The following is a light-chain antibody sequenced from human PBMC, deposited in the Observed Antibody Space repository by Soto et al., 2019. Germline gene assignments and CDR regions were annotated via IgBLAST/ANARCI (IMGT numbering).Light chain of an antibody. J-gene: IGLJ1*01. V-gene: IGLV2-14*01. CDR1: RSDIGSYNY. CDR2: GVS. Sequence: QSALTQSASVSGSPGQSITISCSGTRSDIGSYNYVAWYQQFPGKTPKILIYGVSNRPSGVSSRFSGSKSGNTASLTISGLQAEDEADYYCISYTGSSTSYVFGSGTKVTVL. CDR3: ISYTGSSTSYV.